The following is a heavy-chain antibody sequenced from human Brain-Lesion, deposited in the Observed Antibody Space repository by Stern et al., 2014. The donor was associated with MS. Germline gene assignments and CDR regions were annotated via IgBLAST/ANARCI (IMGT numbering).Heavy chain of an antibody. CDR3: ARSPATPSGYDRFDY. Sequence: EVQLVESGAEVKKPGESLKISCEASGYLFDDYWIGWGRQMSGRGLELVAIIFPRDSNTRYSPSVQGQVTISPDKSISTAYLQGRSLRPSDPAMYDCARSPATPSGYDRFDYWGQGALVTVSS. D-gene: IGHD5-12*01. CDR1: GYLFDDYW. J-gene: IGHJ4*02. CDR2: IFPRDSNT. V-gene: IGHV5-51*03.